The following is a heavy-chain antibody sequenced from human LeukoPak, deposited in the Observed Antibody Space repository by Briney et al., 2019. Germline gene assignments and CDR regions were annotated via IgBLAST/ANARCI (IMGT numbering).Heavy chain of an antibody. J-gene: IGHJ3*02. D-gene: IGHD1-26*01. CDR2: IIPIFGTA. CDR3: ARGGGSYYLDAFDI. V-gene: IGHV1-69*05. CDR1: GGTFSSYA. Sequence: SVKVSCKASGGTFSSYAISWVRQAPGQGLEWMGGIIPIFGTANYAQKFQGRVTITTDESTSTAYMELSSLRSEDTAVYYCARGGGSYYLDAFDIWGQGTMVTVSS.